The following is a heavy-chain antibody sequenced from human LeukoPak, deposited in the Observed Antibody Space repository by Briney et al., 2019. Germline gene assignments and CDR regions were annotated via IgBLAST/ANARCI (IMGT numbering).Heavy chain of an antibody. D-gene: IGHD2-21*02. V-gene: IGHV4-30-4*01. CDR2: IYYSGST. J-gene: IGHJ3*02. Sequence: SETLSLTCTVSGGSISSGDYYWSWIRQPPGKGLEWIGYIYYSGSTYYNPSLKSRVTISVDTSKNQFSLKLSSVTAADTAVYYCAREEAATAYAFDIWGQGTMDTVSS. CDR3: AREEAATAYAFDI. CDR1: GGSISSGDYY.